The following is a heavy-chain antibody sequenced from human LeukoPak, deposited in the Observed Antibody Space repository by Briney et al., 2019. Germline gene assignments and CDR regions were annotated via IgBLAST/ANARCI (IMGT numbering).Heavy chain of an antibody. Sequence: ASVKVSCKASGGTFSSYAISWVRQAPGQGLEWMGGIIPIFGTANYAQKFQGRVTITADESTSTAYMELSSLRSEDTAVYYCGSRGVVPAAMHYYYGMDVWGKGTTVTVSS. V-gene: IGHV1-69*01. J-gene: IGHJ6*04. CDR3: GSRGVVPAAMHYYYGMDV. CDR1: GGTFSSYA. CDR2: IIPIFGTA. D-gene: IGHD2-2*01.